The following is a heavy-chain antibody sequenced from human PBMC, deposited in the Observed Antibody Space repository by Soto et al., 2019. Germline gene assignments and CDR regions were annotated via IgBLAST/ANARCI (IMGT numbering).Heavy chain of an antibody. Sequence: GGSLRLSCAASGFTFSSYATSWVRQAPGKGLEWVANINQDGSEKYYVDSVKGRFTISRDDAKKSLYLQMNSLRAEDTAVYYCARFDSVTGTFDYWGQGTLVIVSS. V-gene: IGHV3-7*03. CDR1: GFTFSSYA. CDR2: INQDGSEK. D-gene: IGHD2-21*02. J-gene: IGHJ4*02. CDR3: ARFDSVTGTFDY.